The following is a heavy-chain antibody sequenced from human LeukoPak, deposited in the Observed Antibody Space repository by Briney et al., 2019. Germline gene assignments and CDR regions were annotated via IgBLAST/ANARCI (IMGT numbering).Heavy chain of an antibody. Sequence: PGGSLRLSCAASGFTFSTFAMIWVRQPPGKGLEWVSSIFPSGGEIHYADSVKGRFTISRDNAKNSLYLQMNSLRAEDTAVYYCARGKAVGFYYYYMDVWGKGTTVTVSS. CDR3: ARGKAVGFYYYYMDV. CDR2: IFPSGGEI. CDR1: GFTFSTFA. D-gene: IGHD6-19*01. J-gene: IGHJ6*03. V-gene: IGHV3-21*01.